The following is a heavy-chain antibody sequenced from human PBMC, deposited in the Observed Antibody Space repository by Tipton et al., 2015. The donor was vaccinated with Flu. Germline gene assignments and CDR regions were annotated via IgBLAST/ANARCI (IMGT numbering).Heavy chain of an antibody. J-gene: IGHJ4*02. V-gene: IGHV4-38-2*02. D-gene: IGHD2-2*01. Sequence: TLSLTCSVSGDSMGSQYFWGWIRQPPGKGLEWIASLYDSGSIYYNPSLKSRATLSVDTSKNQFSLKLRSVTAADTAVYYCARDPSLGMPDYFDSWGQGTLVTASS. CDR3: ARDPSLGMPDYFDS. CDR1: GDSMGSQYF. CDR2: LYDSGSI.